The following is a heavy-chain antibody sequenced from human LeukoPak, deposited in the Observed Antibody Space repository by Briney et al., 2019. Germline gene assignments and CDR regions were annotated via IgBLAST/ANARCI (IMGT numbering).Heavy chain of an antibody. CDR1: GFTFNRYW. D-gene: IGHD1-7*01. Sequence: GGPLRLSCGASGFTFNRYWMSGPPQAPEKALEGVANIKQGESEELYVDSVKGRFTISRDNHKNTLYLQMNSLRAEDTAVYCCARDVADWNYPIYYYYMDVWGKGTTVTVAS. V-gene: IGHV3-7*01. CDR3: ARDVADWNYPIYYYYMDV. J-gene: IGHJ6*03. CDR2: IKQGESEE.